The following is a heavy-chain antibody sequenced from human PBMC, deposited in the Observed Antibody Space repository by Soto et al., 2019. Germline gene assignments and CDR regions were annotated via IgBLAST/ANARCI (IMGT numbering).Heavy chain of an antibody. CDR3: ARDAAVELVTAPIAR. J-gene: IGHJ4*02. CDR2: IWYDGSNK. Sequence: QVQLVESGGGVVQPGRSLRLSCAASGFTFSSYGMHWVRQAPGKGLEWVAVIWYDGSNKYYADSVKGRFTISRDNSKNTLYLQMNSLSAEDTAVYYGARDAAVELVTAPIARWGQGTLVTVSS. D-gene: IGHD2-21*02. V-gene: IGHV3-33*01. CDR1: GFTFSSYG.